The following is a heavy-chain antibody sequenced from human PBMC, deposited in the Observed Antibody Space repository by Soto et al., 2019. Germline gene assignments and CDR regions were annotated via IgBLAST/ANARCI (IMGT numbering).Heavy chain of an antibody. Sequence: SETLSLTCTVSGGSITTGGYYWSWIRQLPGKGLEWIGHRYYSESTYHNPSLKSRVSISLDTSKNQFSLKLSFVTAADAAMYYCARTKCSGGSCYSWSLDYWGQGTPVTVSS. D-gene: IGHD2-15*01. CDR3: ARTKCSGGSCYSWSLDY. V-gene: IGHV4-31*03. J-gene: IGHJ4*02. CDR1: GGSITTGGYY. CDR2: RYYSEST.